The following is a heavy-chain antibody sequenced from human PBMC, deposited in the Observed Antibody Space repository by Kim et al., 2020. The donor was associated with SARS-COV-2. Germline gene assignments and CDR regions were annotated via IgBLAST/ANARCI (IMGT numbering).Heavy chain of an antibody. J-gene: IGHJ4*02. D-gene: IGHD2-15*01. V-gene: IGHV4-39*02. Sequence: NPSLESRITITMHTSKNHCSLDLASITAADTAVYYCARLPNGFYSLFDFWGQGILVTVSS. CDR3: ARLPNGFYSLFDF.